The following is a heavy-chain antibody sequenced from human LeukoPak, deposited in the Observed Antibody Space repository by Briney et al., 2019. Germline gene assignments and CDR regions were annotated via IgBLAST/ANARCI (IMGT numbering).Heavy chain of an antibody. CDR1: GSTFSSYS. V-gene: IGHV3-21*01. CDR2: ISSSSSYI. Sequence: GGSLRLSCAASGSTFSSYSMNWVRQAPGKGLEWVSSISSSSSYIYYADSVKGRFTISRDNAKNSLYLQMNSLRAEDTAVYYCASGGYSYGFVSDYWGQGTLVTVSS. J-gene: IGHJ4*02. D-gene: IGHD5-18*01. CDR3: ASGGYSYGFVSDY.